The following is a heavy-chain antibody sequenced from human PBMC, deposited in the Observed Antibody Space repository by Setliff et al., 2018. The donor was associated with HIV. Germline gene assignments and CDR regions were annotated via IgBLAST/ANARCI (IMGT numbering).Heavy chain of an antibody. V-gene: IGHV1-2*02. Sequence: ASVKVSCKASGYSFTSYYMRWVRQAPGQGPEWMGWVNPKSSGTKYAQKFQGRVTMTRDTSIGTAYLELNGLTSDDTAMYYCARALFDNSPLDAWGQGTMVTVSS. CDR3: ARALFDNSPLDA. CDR2: VNPKSSGT. D-gene: IGHD1-20*01. CDR1: GYSFTSYY. J-gene: IGHJ3*01.